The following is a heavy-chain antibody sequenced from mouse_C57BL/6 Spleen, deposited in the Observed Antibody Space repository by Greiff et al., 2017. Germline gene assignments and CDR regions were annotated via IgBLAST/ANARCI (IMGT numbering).Heavy chain of an antibody. V-gene: IGHV2-5*01. J-gene: IGHJ1*03. CDR2: IWRGGST. D-gene: IGHD1-1*01. Sequence: VQLQQSGPGLVQPSQSLSITCTVSGFSLTSYGVHWVRQSPGKGLEWLGVIWRGGSTDYNAAFMSRLSITKDNSKSQVFFKMNSLQSDDTAIYYCAKNAVEEKDWYFDVWGTGTTVTVSS. CDR1: GFSLTSYG. CDR3: AKNAVEEKDWYFDV.